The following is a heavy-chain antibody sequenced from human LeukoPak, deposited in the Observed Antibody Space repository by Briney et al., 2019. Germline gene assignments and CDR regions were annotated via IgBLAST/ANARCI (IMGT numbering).Heavy chain of an antibody. Sequence: SVKVSCKASGGTLSSYAISWVRQAPGQGLEWMGGIIPIFGTANYAQKFQGRVTITTDESTSTAYMELSSLRSEDTAVYYCARGVLRVYYYYMDVWGKGTTVTVSS. CDR2: IIPIFGTA. V-gene: IGHV1-69*05. D-gene: IGHD3-10*01. CDR1: GGTLSSYA. CDR3: ARGVLRVYYYYMDV. J-gene: IGHJ6*03.